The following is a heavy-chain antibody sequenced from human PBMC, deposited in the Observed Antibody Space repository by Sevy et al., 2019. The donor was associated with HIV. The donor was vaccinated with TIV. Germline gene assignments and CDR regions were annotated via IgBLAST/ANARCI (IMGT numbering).Heavy chain of an antibody. V-gene: IGHV3-9*01. CDR3: AKDMGEGRDYYYGMDV. CDR1: GFTFDDYA. CDR2: ISWNSGSI. J-gene: IGHJ6*02. D-gene: IGHD3-16*01. Sequence: GGSLRLSCAASGFTFDDYAMHWVRQAPGKGLEWVSGISWNSGSIGYADSVKGRFTISRDNAKNSLYLQMNRLRAEDTALYYCAKDMGEGRDYYYGMDVWGQGTTVTVSS.